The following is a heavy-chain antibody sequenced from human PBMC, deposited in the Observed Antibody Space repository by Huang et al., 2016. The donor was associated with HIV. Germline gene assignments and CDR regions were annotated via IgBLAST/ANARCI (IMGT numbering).Heavy chain of an antibody. CDR3: AHRQTYDFWSGSFDS. Sequence: QITLKESGPTLVKPTQTLTLTCTFAGFSITTDGAGVGWIRQPPGKALEWLALIFWDDDKRYSPSLKNRLSITKDTSKNQVVLTMTNMDPVDTATYFCAHRQTYDFWSGSFDSWGQGTLVTVSS. CDR2: IFWDDDK. D-gene: IGHD3-3*01. CDR1: GFSITTDGAG. J-gene: IGHJ4*02. V-gene: IGHV2-5*02.